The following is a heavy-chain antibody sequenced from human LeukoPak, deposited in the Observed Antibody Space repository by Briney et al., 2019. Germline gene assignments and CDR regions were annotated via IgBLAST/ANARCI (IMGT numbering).Heavy chain of an antibody. V-gene: IGHV1-2*06. J-gene: IGHJ3*02. CDR3: TREDDSSGYRPFDI. CDR2: INPNSGGT. CDR1: GYTFTGYY. D-gene: IGHD3-22*01. Sequence: ASVKVSCKASGYTFTGYYIHWVRQAPGQGLEWMGRINPNSGGTNYAQKFQGRVTMTRDTSISTAYMDLSSLRSDDTAAYYCTREDDSSGYRPFDIWGQGTMVTVSS.